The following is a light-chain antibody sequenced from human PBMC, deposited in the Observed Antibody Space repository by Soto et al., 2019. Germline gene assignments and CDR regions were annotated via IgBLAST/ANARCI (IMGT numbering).Light chain of an antibody. CDR2: GAS. J-gene: IGKJ1*01. CDR3: QQYSNWPPWT. CDR1: EHVGAN. Sequence: EMEMTQSPATLSVSPGEGATLSCRATEHVGANLAWYQQKPGQPPRLLVYGASTRATGVPARFRGSGFGTEFTLPINGLQSEDFAIYYCQQYSNWPPWTFGPGTRVDIK. V-gene: IGKV3-15*01.